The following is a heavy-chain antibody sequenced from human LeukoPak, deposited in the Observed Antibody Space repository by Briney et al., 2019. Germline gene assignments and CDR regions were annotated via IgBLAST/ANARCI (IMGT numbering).Heavy chain of an antibody. V-gene: IGHV4-34*01. CDR2: INHSGST. CDR1: GGSFSGYY. CDR3: AGGRNQYCSSTSCYYHYYGMDV. D-gene: IGHD2-2*01. J-gene: IGHJ6*04. Sequence: SETLSLTCAVYGGSFSGYYWSWIRQPPGKGLEWIGEINHSGSTNYNPSLKSRVTISVDTSKNQFSLKLSSVTAADTAVYYCAGGRNQYCSSTSCYYHYYGMDVWGKGTTVTVSS.